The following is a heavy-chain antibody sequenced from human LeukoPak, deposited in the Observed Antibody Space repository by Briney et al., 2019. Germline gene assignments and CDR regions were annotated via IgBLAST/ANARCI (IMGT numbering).Heavy chain of an antibody. D-gene: IGHD6-19*01. CDR2: INHSGST. V-gene: IGHV4-34*01. CDR1: GGSFSGYY. CDR3: ASPVSGSSGWYYNY. J-gene: IGHJ4*02. Sequence: PSQTLSLTCAVYGGSFSGYYWSWIRQPPGKGLEWIGEINHSGSTNYNPSRKSRVPISVDTSKSQFSLKLSSVTAADTAVYYCASPVSGSSGWYYNYWGQGTLVTVSS.